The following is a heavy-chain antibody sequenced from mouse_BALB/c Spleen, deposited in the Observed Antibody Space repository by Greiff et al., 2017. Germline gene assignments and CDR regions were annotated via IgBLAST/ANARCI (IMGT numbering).Heavy chain of an antibody. CDR2: INPCNGGT. J-gene: IGHJ3*01. Sequence: VQLQQPGAELVKPGASVKLSCKASGYTFTSYWMHWVKRRPGQGFEWIGEINPCNGGTNYHEKFKRKATLTVDKSSSTAYMQLSSLTSEDSAVYYWTREYYGSRGFADWGQGTLVTVSA. CDR1: GYTFTSYW. V-gene: IGHV1S16*01. D-gene: IGHD1-1*01. CDR3: TREYYGSRGFAD.